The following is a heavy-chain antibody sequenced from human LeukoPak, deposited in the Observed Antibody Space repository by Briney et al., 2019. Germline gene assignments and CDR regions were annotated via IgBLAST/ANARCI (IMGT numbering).Heavy chain of an antibody. V-gene: IGHV1-69*13. CDR3: AGDKPDRQYRWFDP. D-gene: IGHD5-18*01. CDR1: GGTSNNYA. J-gene: IGHJ5*02. CDR2: IIPIFETT. Sequence: GASVKVSCKASGGTSNNYAVSWVRQAPGQGPEWMGTIIPIFETTDYAQNFQGRLTITADESTTTAYMELSSLRFDDTAVYFCAGDKPDRQYRWFDPWGQGTVVTVSP.